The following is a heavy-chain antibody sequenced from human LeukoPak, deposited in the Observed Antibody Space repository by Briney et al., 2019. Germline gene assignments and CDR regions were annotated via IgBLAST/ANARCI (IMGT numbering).Heavy chain of an antibody. CDR2: IYPGDSDT. D-gene: IGHD5-18*01. J-gene: IGHJ4*02. Sequence: GESLKISCKGSGCTFISYWICWVRQMPGKSVEWMGLIYPGDSDTRYSPSFQGQVTISADKSISTAYLQLNSLKASDAAMYYCARHVGYGYGYGAYWGQGSLVTVSS. CDR3: ARHVGYGYGYGAY. V-gene: IGHV5-51*01. CDR1: GCTFISYW.